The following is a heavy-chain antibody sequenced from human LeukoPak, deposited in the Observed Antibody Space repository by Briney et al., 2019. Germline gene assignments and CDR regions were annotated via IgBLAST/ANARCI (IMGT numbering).Heavy chain of an antibody. V-gene: IGHV3-21*01. D-gene: IGHD5-18*01. CDR3: ARAWILVAHTDWYFDL. CDR2: ISSGGTYI. J-gene: IGHJ2*01. Sequence: GGSLRLSCAASGFTFSTYAMNWVRQAPGKGLQWVSSISSGGTYIYYADSVKGRFTVSRDNAQNSLYLQMNSLRAEDTAVYYCARAWILVAHTDWYFDLWGRGTLVTVSS. CDR1: GFTFSTYA.